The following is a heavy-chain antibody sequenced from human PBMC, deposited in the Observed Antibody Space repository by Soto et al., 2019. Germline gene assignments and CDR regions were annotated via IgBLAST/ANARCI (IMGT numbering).Heavy chain of an antibody. CDR3: ARGYSYGYYYYYMDV. V-gene: IGHV1-18*01. J-gene: IGHJ6*03. CDR1: GYTFTSYG. Sequence: GASVKVSCKASGYTFTSYGISWVRQAPGQGLEWMGWINAYNGNTNYAQKLQGRVTMTTDTSTSTAYMELRSLRSDDTAVYYCARGYSYGYYYYYMDVWGKGTTVTVSS. CDR2: INAYNGNT. D-gene: IGHD5-18*01.